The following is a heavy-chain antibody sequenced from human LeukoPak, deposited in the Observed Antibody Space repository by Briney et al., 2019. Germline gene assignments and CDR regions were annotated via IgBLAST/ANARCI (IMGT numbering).Heavy chain of an antibody. J-gene: IGHJ4*02. CDR1: GFTFGDYA. Sequence: GGSLRLSCTASGFTFGDYAMSWVRQAPGKGLEWVGFIRSKAYGGTTEYAASVKGRFSISRDDSESIAYLQLNSLKTEDTAVYYCARVRGGYSSSYHDYWGQGTLVTVSS. V-gene: IGHV3-49*04. CDR2: IRSKAYGGTT. D-gene: IGHD6-13*01. CDR3: ARVRGGYSSSYHDY.